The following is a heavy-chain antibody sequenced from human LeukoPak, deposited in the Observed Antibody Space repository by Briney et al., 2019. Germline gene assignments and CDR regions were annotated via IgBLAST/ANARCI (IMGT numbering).Heavy chain of an antibody. CDR1: GFTFSDYD. D-gene: IGHD5-12*01. CDR3: ARKRDNDIGIAHNAFDI. J-gene: IGHJ3*02. V-gene: IGHV3-11*04. CDR2: IDSRSRTL. Sequence: GGSLRLSCAASGFTFSDYDMTWVRQAPGKGLEWISYIDSRSRTLYYAESVKGRFTISRDNANRSLYLQMHSLRAEDTAVYNCARKRDNDIGIAHNAFDIWGPGTIVSVSS.